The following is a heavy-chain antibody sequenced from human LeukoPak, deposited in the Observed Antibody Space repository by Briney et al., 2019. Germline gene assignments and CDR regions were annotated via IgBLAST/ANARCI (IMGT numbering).Heavy chain of an antibody. Sequence: PSGTLSLTCAVSGASISSNWWNWVRQPPGKGLEWIGEILHSGSANYNPSLKSRVTISLDTSENQFSLRLSSVTAADTAVYYCASDSSSGIFQHWGQGTLVTVSS. J-gene: IGHJ1*01. CDR2: ILHSGSA. CDR3: ASDSSSGIFQH. CDR1: GASISSNW. D-gene: IGHD6-13*01. V-gene: IGHV4-4*02.